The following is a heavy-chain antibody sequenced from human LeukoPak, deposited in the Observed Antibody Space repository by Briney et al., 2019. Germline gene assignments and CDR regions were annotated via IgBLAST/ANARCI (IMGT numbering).Heavy chain of an antibody. J-gene: IGHJ6*02. D-gene: IGHD3-22*01. V-gene: IGHV3-30*18. CDR2: ISYDGSNK. Sequence: GGSLRLSCAASGFTFSSYGMHWVRQAPGKGLEWVAVISYDGSNKYYADSVKGRFTISRDNSKNTLYLQMNSLRAEDTAVYYCAKDQSRIVVVITYYYYYGMDVWGHGTTVTVSS. CDR3: AKDQSRIVVVITYYYYYGMDV. CDR1: GFTFSSYG.